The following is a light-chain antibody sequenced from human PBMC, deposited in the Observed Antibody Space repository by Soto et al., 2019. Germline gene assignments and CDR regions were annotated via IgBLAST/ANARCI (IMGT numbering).Light chain of an antibody. CDR2: GAS. J-gene: IGKJ1*01. CDR3: HQYDSSPWT. CDR1: QTVSSAR. V-gene: IGKV3-20*01. Sequence: EIGLTQSPGTLSLSPGERATLSCRASQTVSSARLAWFQQKPGQPHRLLIYGASSRAPNIPDRFSGSGSETDFTRTITRRESEDFAVYSCHQYDSSPWTFCQGTKVEIK.